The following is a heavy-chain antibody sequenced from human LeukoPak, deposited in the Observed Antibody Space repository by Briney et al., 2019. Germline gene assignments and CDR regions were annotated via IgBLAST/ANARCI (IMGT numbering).Heavy chain of an antibody. D-gene: IGHD3-22*01. J-gene: IGHJ4*02. CDR1: GFTFSSYG. CDR2: IWYDGSNK. Sequence: SGGSLRLSCAASGFTFSSYGMHWVRQAPGKGLEWVAVIWYDGSNKYYADSVKGRFTISRDNSKNTLYLQMNSLRAEDTAVYYCARDPAPDSSLWLDYWGQGTLVTVSS. V-gene: IGHV3-33*01. CDR3: ARDPAPDSSLWLDY.